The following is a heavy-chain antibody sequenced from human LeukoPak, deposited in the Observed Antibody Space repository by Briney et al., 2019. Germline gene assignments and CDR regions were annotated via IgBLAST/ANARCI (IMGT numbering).Heavy chain of an antibody. V-gene: IGHV1-18*01. CDR2: ISAYNGNT. CDR3: AREPPGIAVAGTGTLDY. J-gene: IGHJ4*02. Sequence: ASVKVSCKASGYTFTSYGISWVRQAPGQGLEWMGWISAYNGNTNYVQKLQGRVTMTTDTSTSTAYMELRSLRSDDTAVYYCAREPPGIAVAGTGTLDYWGQGTLVTVSS. D-gene: IGHD6-19*01. CDR1: GYTFTSYG.